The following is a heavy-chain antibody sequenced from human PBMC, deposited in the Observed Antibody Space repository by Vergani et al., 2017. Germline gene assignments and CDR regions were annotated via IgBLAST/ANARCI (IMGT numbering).Heavy chain of an antibody. CDR1: GYSFYTYG. CDR2: ISAYNGNT. CDR3: GGEEGGTWNY. V-gene: IGHV1-18*01. J-gene: IGHJ4*02. Sequence: QVQLVQSGAEMKKPGASVKVSCKASGYSFYTYGISWVRQAPGQGLEWMGLISAYNGNTNYAQKFQGRVTMTRDTSTSTDYMELRSLGTDDTAVYYCGGEEGGTWNYWGQGTLVTISS. D-gene: IGHD1-1*01.